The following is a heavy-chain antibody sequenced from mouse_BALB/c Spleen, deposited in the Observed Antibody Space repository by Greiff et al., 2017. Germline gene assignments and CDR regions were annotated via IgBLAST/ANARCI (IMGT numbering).Heavy chain of an antibody. D-gene: IGHD2-10*01. V-gene: IGHV1-7*01. Sequence: QVQLQQSGAELAKPGASVKMSCKASGYTFTSYWMHWVKQRPGQGLEWIGYINPSTGYTEYNQKFKDKATLTADKSSSTAYMQLSSLTSEDSAVYYCARSYYGNYRYAMDYGGQGTSVTVSS. J-gene: IGHJ4*01. CDR1: GYTFTSYW. CDR3: ARSYYGNYRYAMDY. CDR2: INPSTGYT.